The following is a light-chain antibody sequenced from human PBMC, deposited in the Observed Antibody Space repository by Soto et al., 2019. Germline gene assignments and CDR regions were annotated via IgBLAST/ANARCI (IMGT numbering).Light chain of an antibody. Sequence: DIQMTQSPSTLSASVGDRVTITCRASQSINSWLAWYQQKPGRAPKLLIYKASSLESGVPSRFSGSGFGTEFTLTISSLQPDDFATYYCQQYTSYSTFGQGTKVEIK. CDR1: QSINSW. CDR3: QQYTSYST. V-gene: IGKV1-5*03. J-gene: IGKJ1*01. CDR2: KAS.